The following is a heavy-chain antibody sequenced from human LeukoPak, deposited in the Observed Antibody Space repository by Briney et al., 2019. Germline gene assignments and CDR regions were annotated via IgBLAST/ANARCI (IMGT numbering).Heavy chain of an antibody. CDR1: GYTFTGYY. D-gene: IGHD3-9*01. J-gene: IGHJ4*02. CDR2: INPNSGGT. V-gene: IGHV1-2*02. CDR3: ARHHGHYDILTGYYTGYFDY. Sequence: GASVKVSCKASGYTFTGYYMHWVRQAPGQGLEWMGWINPNSGGTNYAQKFQGRVTMTRGTSISTAYMELSRLRSDDTAVYYCARHHGHYDILTGYYTGYFDYWGQGTLVTVSS.